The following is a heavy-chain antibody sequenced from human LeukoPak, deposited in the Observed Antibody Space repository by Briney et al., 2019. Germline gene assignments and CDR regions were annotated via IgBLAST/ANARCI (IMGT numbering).Heavy chain of an antibody. CDR2: INPNSGGT. D-gene: IGHD6-19*01. CDR1: GYTFTGYY. CDR3: ARDALRIAVAGTMLAPTVHY. V-gene: IGHV1-2*02. Sequence: ASVKVSCKASGYTFTGYYMHWVRQAPGQGLEWMGWINPNSGGTNYAQKFQGRVTMTRDTSISTAYMELSRLRSDDKAVYYCARDALRIAVAGTMLAPTVHYWGQGTLVTVSS. J-gene: IGHJ4*02.